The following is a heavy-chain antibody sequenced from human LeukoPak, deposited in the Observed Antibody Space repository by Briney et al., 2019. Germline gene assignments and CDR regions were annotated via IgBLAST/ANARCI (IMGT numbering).Heavy chain of an antibody. J-gene: IGHJ3*02. CDR1: GGTFSSYA. D-gene: IGHD5-24*01. V-gene: IGHV1-69*13. CDR3: ARGRDGHNDAFDI. Sequence: ASVKVSCKASGGTFSSYAISWVRQAPGQGLEWMGGTIPIFGTANYAQKFQGRVTITADESTSTAYMELSSLGSEDTAGYYCARGRDGHNDAFDIWGQGTMVTVS. CDR2: TIPIFGTA.